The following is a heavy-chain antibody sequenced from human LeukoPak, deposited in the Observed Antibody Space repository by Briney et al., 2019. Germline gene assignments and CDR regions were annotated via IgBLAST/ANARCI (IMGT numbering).Heavy chain of an antibody. D-gene: IGHD2-8*01. J-gene: IGHJ4*02. CDR2: IDPNSGGT. CDR1: GYTFTGKF. Sequence: ASVRVSCKASGYTFTGKFIHWVRQAPGRGLEWMGWIDPNSGGTDYAQKFQGRVTMTRDTSIATAYMDLSRLISDDTAVYYCAKDYCSNGICYTGFDYWGQGTLVTVSS. V-gene: IGHV1-2*02. CDR3: AKDYCSNGICYTGFDY.